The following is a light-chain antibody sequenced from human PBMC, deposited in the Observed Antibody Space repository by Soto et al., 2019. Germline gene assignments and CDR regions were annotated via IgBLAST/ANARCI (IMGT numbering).Light chain of an antibody. V-gene: IGKV1-9*01. Sequence: DIQLTQSPSFLSASVGDRVTLTCRASQGITSYLAWYQQKPGKAPKLLIYAASTLQRGVPSRFSGSGSGTEFTLTISSLQPEDFATYCCQQLNSYPFTFGGGTKVEIK. CDR3: QQLNSYPFT. CDR1: QGITSY. CDR2: AAS. J-gene: IGKJ4*01.